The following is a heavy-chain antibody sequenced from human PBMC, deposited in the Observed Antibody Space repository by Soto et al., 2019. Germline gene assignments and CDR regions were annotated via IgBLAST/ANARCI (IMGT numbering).Heavy chain of an antibody. J-gene: IGHJ4*02. V-gene: IGHV3-30-3*01. CDR1: GFTFSSYA. D-gene: IGHD3-22*01. Sequence: QVQLVESGGGVVQPGRSLRLSCAASGFTFSSYAMHWVRQAPGKGLEWVAVISYDGSNKYYADSVKGRFTISRDNSKNTLYLQMNRLRAEDTAVYYCARDPKYYDRSHPPFDYWGQGTLVTVSS. CDR3: ARDPKYYDRSHPPFDY. CDR2: ISYDGSNK.